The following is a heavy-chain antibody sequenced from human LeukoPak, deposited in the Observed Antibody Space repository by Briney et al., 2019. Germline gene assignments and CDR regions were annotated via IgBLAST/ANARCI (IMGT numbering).Heavy chain of an antibody. D-gene: IGHD3-16*01. CDR2: MREDGNEK. CDR3: ARDYIGGWNDH. V-gene: IGHV3-7*01. J-gene: IGHJ4*02. Sequence: GGSLRLSCSAPGFTFSSYWMSWVRQTTGKGLECVAKMREDGNEKFYVDSVKGRFTISRDNAKNSVYLQMNSLRVEDTAVYFCARDYIGGWNDHWGQGTLVTVSS. CDR1: GFTFSSYW.